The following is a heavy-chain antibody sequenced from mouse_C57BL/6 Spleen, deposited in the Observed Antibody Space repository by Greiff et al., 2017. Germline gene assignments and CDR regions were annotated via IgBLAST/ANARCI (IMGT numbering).Heavy chain of an antibody. Sequence: QVQLQQPGAELVMPGASVKLSCKASGYTFTSYWMHWVKQRPGQGLEWIGEIDPSDSYTNYNQKFKGKSTLTVDKSSSTAYMQLSSLTSEDSAVYYCARGNYYEYSFDYWGQGTTLTVSS. D-gene: IGHD2-4*01. CDR2: IDPSDSYT. J-gene: IGHJ2*01. V-gene: IGHV1-69*01. CDR3: ARGNYYEYSFDY. CDR1: GYTFTSYW.